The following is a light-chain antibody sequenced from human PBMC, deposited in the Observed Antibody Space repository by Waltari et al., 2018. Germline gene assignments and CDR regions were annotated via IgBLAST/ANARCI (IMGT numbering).Light chain of an antibody. CDR3: AAWDDSLSGRV. Sequence: QSVLTQPPSASGTPGQRVTISCSGSRSNIGTNYVYWYQQLPGTDPKLLIYRNNQRPSVVPDRFSGTKSGTSASLAISGLRSEYEADDYCAAWDDSLSGRVFGGGTKVTVL. CDR1: RSNIGTNY. V-gene: IGLV1-47*01. J-gene: IGLJ3*02. CDR2: RNN.